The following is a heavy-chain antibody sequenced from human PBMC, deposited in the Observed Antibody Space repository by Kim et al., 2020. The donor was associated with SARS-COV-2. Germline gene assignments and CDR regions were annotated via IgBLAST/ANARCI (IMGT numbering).Heavy chain of an antibody. J-gene: IGHJ4*02. D-gene: IGHD3-22*01. CDR3: ARAQSDSSGYYYVGFWYFDY. CDR2: IIPIFGTA. Sequence: SVKVSCKASGGTFSSYAISWVRQAPGQGLEWMGGIIPIFGTANYAQKFQGRVTITADESTSTAYMELSSLRSEDTAVYYCARAQSDSSGYYYVGFWYFDYWGQGTLVTVSS. CDR1: GGTFSSYA. V-gene: IGHV1-69*13.